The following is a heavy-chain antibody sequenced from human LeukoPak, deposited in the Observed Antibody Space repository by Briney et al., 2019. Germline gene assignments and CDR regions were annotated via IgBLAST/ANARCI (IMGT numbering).Heavy chain of an antibody. CDR2: IYYSGST. Sequence: SETLSLTCTVSGGSISSSSYYWGWIRQPPGKGLEWIGSIYYSGSTYYNPSLKSRVTISVDTSKNQFSLKLSSVTAADTAVYYCARDLVGATFFDYWGQGILVTVSS. J-gene: IGHJ4*02. CDR3: ARDLVGATFFDY. CDR1: GGSISSSSYY. D-gene: IGHD1-26*01. V-gene: IGHV4-39*07.